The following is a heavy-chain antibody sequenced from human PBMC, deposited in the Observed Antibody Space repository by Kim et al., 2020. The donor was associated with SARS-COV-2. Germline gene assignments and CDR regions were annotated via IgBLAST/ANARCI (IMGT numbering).Heavy chain of an antibody. V-gene: IGHV4-39*01. J-gene: IGHJ4*02. CDR2: IYYSGST. CDR3: ARHGVGGGDCSSTSCPVGY. Sequence: SETLSLTCTVSGGSISSSSYYWGWIRQPPGKGLEWIGSIYYSGSTYYNPSLKSRVTISVDTSKNQFSLKLSSVTAADTAVYYCARHGVGGGDCSSTSCPVGYWGQGTLVTVSS. CDR1: GGSISSSSYY. D-gene: IGHD2-2*01.